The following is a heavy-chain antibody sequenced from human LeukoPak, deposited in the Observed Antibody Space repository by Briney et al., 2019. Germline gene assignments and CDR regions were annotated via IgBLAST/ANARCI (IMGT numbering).Heavy chain of an antibody. V-gene: IGHV3-23*01. CDR3: ARGYGEMGYYFDY. CDR2: ISGSGGST. D-gene: IGHD5-18*01. CDR1: GFTFSSYS. Sequence: PGGSLRLSCAASGFTFSSYSMNWVRQAPGKGLEWVSAISGSGGSTYYADSVKGRFTISRDNSKNTLYLQMNSLRAEDTAVYYCARGYGEMGYYFDYWGQGTLVTVSS. J-gene: IGHJ4*02.